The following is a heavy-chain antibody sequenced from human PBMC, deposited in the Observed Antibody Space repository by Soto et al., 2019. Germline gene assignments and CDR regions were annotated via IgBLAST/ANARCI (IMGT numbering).Heavy chain of an antibody. V-gene: IGHV3-7*01. CDR1: GFIFTTYW. J-gene: IGHJ6*03. D-gene: IGHD1-26*01. Sequence: GGSLRLSCADSGFIFTTYWMSWVRQAPGKGPEWVASIKQDGSEKYYVDSVKGRFTISRDNAENSLYLQMNSLRAEDTAVYYCTRTHYRYRYMDVWGKGTTVTVSS. CDR3: TRTHYRYRYMDV. CDR2: IKQDGSEK.